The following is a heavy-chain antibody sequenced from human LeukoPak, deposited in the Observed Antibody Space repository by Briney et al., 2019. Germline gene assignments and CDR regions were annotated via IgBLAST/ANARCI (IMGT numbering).Heavy chain of an antibody. V-gene: IGHV3-13*04. CDR3: ARMGQWLGKLDY. CDR2: IGTAGDT. Sequence: GGSLRLSCAASGFTFRSYDMHWVRQVTGESLEWVSSIGTAGDTYYPGSVKGRFTISRDNAKNSLYLQMNSLKAEDTAVYYCARMGQWLGKLDYWGQGTLVTVSS. CDR1: GFTFRSYD. J-gene: IGHJ4*02. D-gene: IGHD6-19*01.